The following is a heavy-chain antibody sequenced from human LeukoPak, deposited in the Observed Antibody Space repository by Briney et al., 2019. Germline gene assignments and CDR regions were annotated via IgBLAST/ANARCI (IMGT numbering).Heavy chain of an antibody. Sequence: GGSLRLSCAASGFTFSSYSMNWVRQAPGKGLEWVSSISSSSSYIYYADSVKGRFTISRDNAKNSLYLQVNSLRAEDTAVYYCARETVVPEGYFDLWGRGTLVTVSS. CDR2: ISSSSSYI. V-gene: IGHV3-21*01. D-gene: IGHD3-22*01. CDR1: GFTFSSYS. CDR3: ARETVVPEGYFDL. J-gene: IGHJ2*01.